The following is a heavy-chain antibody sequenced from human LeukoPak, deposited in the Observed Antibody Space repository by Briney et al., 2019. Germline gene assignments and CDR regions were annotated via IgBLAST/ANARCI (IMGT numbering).Heavy chain of an antibody. D-gene: IGHD4-17*01. Sequence: PGGSLRLSCAASGFTYSSHAMNWVRQAPGKGLEWVSVIYSGGSTYYADSVKGRFTISRDNSKNTLYLQMNSLRAEDTAVYYCARDYGDYVSDYWGQGTLVTVSS. CDR2: IYSGGST. CDR3: ARDYGDYVSDY. V-gene: IGHV3-66*01. CDR1: GFTYSSHA. J-gene: IGHJ4*02.